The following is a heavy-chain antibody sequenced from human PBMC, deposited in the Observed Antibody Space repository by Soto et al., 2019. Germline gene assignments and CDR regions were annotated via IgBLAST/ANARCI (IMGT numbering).Heavy chain of an antibody. J-gene: IGHJ4*02. D-gene: IGHD3-10*01. Sequence: SETLSLTCTVSGGSISSSSYYWGWIRQPPGKGLEWIGSIYYSGSTYYNPSLKSRVTLSVDTSKNQFSLKLSSVTAADTAVYYCARAMVRGVHPLVYWGQGTLVTVSS. CDR3: ARAMVRGVHPLVY. CDR2: IYYSGST. CDR1: GGSISSSSYY. V-gene: IGHV4-39*01.